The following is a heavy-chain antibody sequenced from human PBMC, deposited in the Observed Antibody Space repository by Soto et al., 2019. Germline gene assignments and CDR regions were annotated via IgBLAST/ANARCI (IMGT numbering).Heavy chain of an antibody. CDR1: SGYRSGRCYY. CDR3: AREFEYLDP. Sequence: LSGPVSSGYRSGRCYYWGWIRQHPGKGLEWIAYIYYSGSTYYNPSLRSRVTISADTSKNQFSLKLSSVTAADTAVYYCAREFEYLDPWGQGTRVTVSS. D-gene: IGHD6-6*01. CDR2: IYYSGST. J-gene: IGHJ5*02. V-gene: IGHV4-31*03.